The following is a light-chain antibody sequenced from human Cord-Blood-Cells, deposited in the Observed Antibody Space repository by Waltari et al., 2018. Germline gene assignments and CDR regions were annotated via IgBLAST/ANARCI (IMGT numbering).Light chain of an antibody. CDR2: DVS. V-gene: IGLV2-14*01. J-gene: IGLJ1*01. Sequence: QSALTQPASVSGSPRKSITISCTGTSSDVGGYNYVYWYQQHPGKAPKLMIYDVSNRPSGVSNRFSGSKSGNTASLTISGLQAEDEADYYCSSYTSSSTYVFGTGTKVTVL. CDR1: SSDVGGYNY. CDR3: SSYTSSSTYV.